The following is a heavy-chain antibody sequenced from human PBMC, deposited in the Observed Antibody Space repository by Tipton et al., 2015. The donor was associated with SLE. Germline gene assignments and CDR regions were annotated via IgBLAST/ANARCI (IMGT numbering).Heavy chain of an antibody. CDR3: AIAAAGSDAFDI. CDR2: IYYSGST. Sequence: TLSLTCTVSGGSISSHYWSWIRQPPGKGLEWIGYIYYSGSTNYNPSLKSRVTISVDTSKSQFSLKLSSVTAADTAVYYCAIAAAGSDAFDIWGQGTMVTVSS. CDR1: GGSISSHY. J-gene: IGHJ3*02. D-gene: IGHD6-13*01. V-gene: IGHV4-59*11.